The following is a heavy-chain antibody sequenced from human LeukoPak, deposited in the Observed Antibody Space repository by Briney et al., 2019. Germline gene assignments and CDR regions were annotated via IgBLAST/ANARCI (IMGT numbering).Heavy chain of an antibody. V-gene: IGHV4-39*01. D-gene: IGHD1-26*01. Sequence: SETLSLTCTVSGGSISSSSYYWGWIRQPPGKGLEWIGSIYYSGSTYYNPSLKSRVTISVDTSKNQFSLKPSSVTAADTAVYYCARRRGEVGASIDYWGQGTLVTVSS. CDR2: IYYSGST. CDR1: GGSISSSSYY. CDR3: ARRRGEVGASIDY. J-gene: IGHJ4*02.